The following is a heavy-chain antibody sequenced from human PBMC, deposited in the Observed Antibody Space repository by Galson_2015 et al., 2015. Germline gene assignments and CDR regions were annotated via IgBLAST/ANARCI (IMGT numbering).Heavy chain of an antibody. Sequence: SLRLSCAASGFTFSNYWMAWVRQAPGKGLEWVANVKQDGSEKHYVDSVKGRFVISSDNAKNSVYLQLNNLRAEDTAVYYCTRGAPQYWYFDLWGRDTLVTVSS. CDR1: GFTFSNYW. V-gene: IGHV3-7*03. J-gene: IGHJ2*01. CDR3: TRGAPQYWYFDL. CDR2: VKQDGSEK.